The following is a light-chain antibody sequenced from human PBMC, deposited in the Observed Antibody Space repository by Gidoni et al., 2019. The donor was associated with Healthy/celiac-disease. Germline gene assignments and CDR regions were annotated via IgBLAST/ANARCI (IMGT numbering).Light chain of an antibody. Sequence: DVVMTQSPLSLPVTLGQPASISCRSSQSLVFSDGNTYLNWFQQKPGQDPRRLIYKVSNRDSGVPDRCSGSGSGTEFTLKISRVEAEDVGVYYCMQGTHWPPYTFGQGTKLEIK. CDR1: QSLVFSDGNTY. CDR2: KVS. V-gene: IGKV2-30*01. J-gene: IGKJ2*01. CDR3: MQGTHWPPYT.